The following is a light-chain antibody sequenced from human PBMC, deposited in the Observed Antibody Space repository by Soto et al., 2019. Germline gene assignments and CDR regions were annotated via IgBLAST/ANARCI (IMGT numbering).Light chain of an antibody. CDR3: QQSYSTPWT. Sequence: DIQMTQSPSSLSASVGDRVTITCRASQGISTYLNWYLQKPGKAPKLLIYAASSLQSGVPSRFGGSVSETYFTLTISSLQPEDFATYSCQQSYSTPWTFGQGTKVEIK. CDR1: QGISTY. V-gene: IGKV1-39*01. CDR2: AAS. J-gene: IGKJ1*01.